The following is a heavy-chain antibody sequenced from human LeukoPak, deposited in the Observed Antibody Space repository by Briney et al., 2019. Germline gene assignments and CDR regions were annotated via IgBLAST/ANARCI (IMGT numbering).Heavy chain of an antibody. J-gene: IGHJ3*01. V-gene: IGHV1-24*01. CDR2: FDPEDGKT. CDR3: ATNLGIAVAGGAFDL. CDR1: SYSLTELS. D-gene: IGHD6-19*01. Sequence: ASVKVSCKVSSYSLTELSMHWVRQAPGKGLEWMGGFDPEDGKTIYAQRLQGRVTMTEGTSTDTAYMQLRSLISEDSAVHYCATNLGIAVAGGAFDLWGQGTVVTVSS.